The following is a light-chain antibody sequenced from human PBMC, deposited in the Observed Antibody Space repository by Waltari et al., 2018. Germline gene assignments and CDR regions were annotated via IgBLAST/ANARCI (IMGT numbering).Light chain of an antibody. CDR2: VNCDGSH. J-gene: IGLJ3*02. CDR1: SRPSTNI. V-gene: IGLV4-69*01. Sequence: QLVLTQSPSASPSLGASVKRTCTLSSRPSTNIIAWLQQQPKKGPRYLMKVNCDGSHNKGGGMLVRFSGSSAGAGRYLTSCSLQSEDEADYYCQTGGHGTWVFGGGTRLTVL. CDR3: QTGGHGTWV.